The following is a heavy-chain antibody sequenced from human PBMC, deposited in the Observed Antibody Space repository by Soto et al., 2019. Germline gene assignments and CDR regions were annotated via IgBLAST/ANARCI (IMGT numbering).Heavy chain of an antibody. V-gene: IGHV5-10-1*01. J-gene: IGHJ6*02. CDR1: GYSFTNHF. CDR3: ARQLPGKLDV. Sequence: GESLKISCKASGYSFTNHFTTWVRQVPGIGLEWMGRIAPGHSDTRYNPSFQGHVTLSTDSSISTVYLQWSSLKASHTAIYFCARQLPGKLDVWGQGTTVTVSS. CDR2: IAPGHSDT. D-gene: IGHD1-1*01.